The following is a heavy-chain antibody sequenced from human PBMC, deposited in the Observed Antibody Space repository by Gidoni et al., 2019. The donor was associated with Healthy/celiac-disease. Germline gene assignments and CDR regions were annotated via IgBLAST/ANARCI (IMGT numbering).Heavy chain of an antibody. CDR2: IRSKANSYAT. CDR3: TSRLSRGPSTVAISYYGMDV. V-gene: IGHV3-73*01. D-gene: IGHD4-4*01. Sequence: GLGWVGRIRSKANSYATAYAASVKGRFTISRDDSKNTAYLQMNSLKTEDTAVYYCTSRLSRGPSTVAISYYGMDVWGQGTTVTVSS. J-gene: IGHJ6*02.